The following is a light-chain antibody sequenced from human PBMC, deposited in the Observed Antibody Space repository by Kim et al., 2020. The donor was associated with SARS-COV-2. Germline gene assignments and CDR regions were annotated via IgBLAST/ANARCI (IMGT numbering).Light chain of an antibody. J-gene: IGLJ3*02. CDR3: QVWDSSSDHRV. CDR1: TVGGKG. CDR2: FNS. Sequence: PVKAAGLPWGGNTVGGKGVPWYGKKPGQAPVLGIYFNSDRPSGIPERFAGSNSGNTATLTISRVEAGDEADYYCQVWDSSSDHRVFGGGTKLTVL. V-gene: IGLV3-21*04.